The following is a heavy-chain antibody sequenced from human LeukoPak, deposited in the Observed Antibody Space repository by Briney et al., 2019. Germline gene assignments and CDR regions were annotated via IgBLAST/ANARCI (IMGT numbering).Heavy chain of an antibody. D-gene: IGHD6-19*01. V-gene: IGHV4-59*01. J-gene: IGHJ4*02. Sequence: SETLSLTCTVSGGSISSYYWSWIRQPPGKGLEWIGYIYYSGSTNYNPSLKSRVTISVDTSKNQFSLKLSSVTAADTAVYYCASRTLVAGPFDYWGQGTLVTVSS. CDR1: GGSISSYY. CDR3: ASRTLVAGPFDY. CDR2: IYYSGST.